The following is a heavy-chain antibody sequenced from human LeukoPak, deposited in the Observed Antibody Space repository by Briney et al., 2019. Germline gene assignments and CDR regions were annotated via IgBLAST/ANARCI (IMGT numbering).Heavy chain of an antibody. CDR2: IIHIGRT. J-gene: IGHJ4*02. Sequence: SETLSLTCGVYGGSFSGYYWTWIRQSPGMGLEWVGEIIHIGRTNYNPSITSRVTISVDTSKNQFSLELSSVTAADAAVYYCARGILVTVYAAFDYWSQGTLVTVSS. V-gene: IGHV4-34*01. CDR1: GGSFSGYY. CDR3: ARGILVTVYAAFDY. D-gene: IGHD2-8*01.